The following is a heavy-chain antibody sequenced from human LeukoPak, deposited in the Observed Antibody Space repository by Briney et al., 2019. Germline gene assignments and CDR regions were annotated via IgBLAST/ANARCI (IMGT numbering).Heavy chain of an antibody. J-gene: IGHJ4*02. CDR2: IYYSGST. Sequence: KASETLSLTCTVSGGSTSSSSYYWGWIRQPPGKGLEWIGSIYYSGSTYYNPSLKSRVTISVDTSKNQFSLKLSSVTAADTAVYYCATRGGNYYDSSGYFDYWARGTLVTVSS. CDR3: ATRGGNYYDSSGYFDY. V-gene: IGHV4-39*01. D-gene: IGHD3-22*01. CDR1: GGSTSSSSYY.